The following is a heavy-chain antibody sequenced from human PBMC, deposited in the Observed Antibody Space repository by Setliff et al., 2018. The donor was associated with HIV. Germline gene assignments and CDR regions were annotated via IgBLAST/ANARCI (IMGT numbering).Heavy chain of an antibody. V-gene: IGHV4-39*07. J-gene: IGHJ5*02. CDR1: GGSISSSSHY. CDR3: ARVSRGGSSPGWFDP. CDR2: IYYSGGT. Sequence: SETLSLTCTVSGGSISSSSHYWGWIRQPPGKGLEWIGSIYYSGGTYYNPSLKSRVTISVDTSKNQFSLKLSSVTAADTAVYYCARVSRGGSSPGWFDPWGQGTLVTVTS. D-gene: IGHD6-6*01.